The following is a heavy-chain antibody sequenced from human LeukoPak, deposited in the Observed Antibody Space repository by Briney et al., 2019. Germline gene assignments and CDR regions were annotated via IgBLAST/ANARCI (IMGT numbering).Heavy chain of an antibody. J-gene: IGHJ4*02. CDR3: ARDPYCGGGSCYSNYFDY. CDR2: ISRSSSYT. Sequence: GGSLRLSCAVSGFTFSDYWMTWIRQAPGKGLEWISYISRSSSYTNYADSVKGRFTISRDNAKNSLYLQMNTLRAEDTAVYYCARDPYCGGGSCYSNYFDYWGQGTLVTVSS. D-gene: IGHD2-15*01. V-gene: IGHV3-11*06. CDR1: GFTFSDYW.